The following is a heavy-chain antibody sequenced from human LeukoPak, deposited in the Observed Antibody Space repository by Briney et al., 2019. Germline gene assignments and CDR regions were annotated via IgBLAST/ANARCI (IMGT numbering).Heavy chain of an antibody. J-gene: IGHJ6*02. CDR1: GGSFSGYY. V-gene: IGHV4-34*01. D-gene: IGHD2-2*01. CDR2: INHSGST. CDR3: ARGGIVVVPAANYYYYGMGV. Sequence: SETLSLTCAVYGGSFSGYYWSWIRQPPGKGLEWIGEINHSGSTNYNPSLKSRVTISVDTSKNQFSLKLSSVTAADTAVYYCARGGIVVVPAANYYYYGMGVWGQGTTVTVSS.